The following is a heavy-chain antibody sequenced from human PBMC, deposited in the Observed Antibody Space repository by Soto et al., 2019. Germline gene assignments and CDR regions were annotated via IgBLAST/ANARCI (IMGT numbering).Heavy chain of an antibody. CDR3: ASPTAYSNYYFDY. CDR1: GFTFSSYA. CDR2: ISGSGSST. D-gene: IGHD4-4*01. J-gene: IGHJ4*02. Sequence: GGSLRLSCAASGFTFSSYAMSWVRQAPGKGLEWVSAISGSGSSTYYADSVKGRFTISRDNSKNTLYLQMNSLRAEDTAVYYCASPTAYSNYYFDYWGQGTLVTVSS. V-gene: IGHV3-23*01.